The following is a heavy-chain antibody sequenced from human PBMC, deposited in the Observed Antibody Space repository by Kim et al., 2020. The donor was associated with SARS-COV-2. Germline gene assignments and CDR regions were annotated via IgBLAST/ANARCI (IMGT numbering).Heavy chain of an antibody. Sequence: GGSLRLSCAASGFTFSIHAMHWVRQAPGKGLEWVEIISKDGNIEYYADSVKGRFTISRDNSKSTLYVQLHSLITDDTAVYYCARERVVVAGDALDIWGEGTMVTVSS. CDR2: ISKDGNIE. V-gene: IGHV3-30-3*01. CDR3: ARERVVVAGDALDI. CDR1: GFTFSIHA. D-gene: IGHD3-22*01. J-gene: IGHJ3*02.